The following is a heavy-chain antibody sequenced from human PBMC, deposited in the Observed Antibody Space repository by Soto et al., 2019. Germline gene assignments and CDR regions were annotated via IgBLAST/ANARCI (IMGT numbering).Heavy chain of an antibody. Sequence: VQLVESGGGLVQPGGSLRLSCAASGFTFSSYWMTWVRQAPGKGLEWVANIKEDGSETHYVDSVKGRFTISRDNAKNSLYLQMNSLRAEDTAVYYCARVRGYCSGGSCYPYDSWGQGTLVTVSS. D-gene: IGHD2-15*01. J-gene: IGHJ4*02. V-gene: IGHV3-7*01. CDR1: GFTFSSYW. CDR3: ARVRGYCSGGSCYPYDS. CDR2: IKEDGSET.